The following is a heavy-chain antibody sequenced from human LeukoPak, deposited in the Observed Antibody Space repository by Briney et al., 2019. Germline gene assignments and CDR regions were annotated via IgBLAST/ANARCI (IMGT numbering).Heavy chain of an antibody. J-gene: IGHJ6*02. CDR2: ISAYNGNT. V-gene: IGHV1-18*01. D-gene: IGHD4-23*01. CDR1: GYTFINYD. CDR3: AREVTHHVYYGMDV. Sequence: ASVTVSCTASGYTFINYDICWVRQAPGQGLEWMGWISAYNGNTNYAQKFQGRVTMTTDTSTSTAYMELRSLRSDDTAVYYCAREVTHHVYYGMDVWGQGTTVTVSS.